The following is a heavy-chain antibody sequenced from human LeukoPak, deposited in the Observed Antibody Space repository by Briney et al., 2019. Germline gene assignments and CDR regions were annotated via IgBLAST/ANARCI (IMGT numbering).Heavy chain of an antibody. CDR1: GGSFSGYY. Sequence: SETLSLTCAVYGGSFSGYYWSWIRRPPGKGLEWIGEINHSGSTNYNPSLKSRVTISVDTSKDQFSLKLSSVTAADTAVYYCARADEILTGYGNWFDPWGQGTLVTVSS. CDR3: ARADEILTGYGNWFDP. D-gene: IGHD3-9*01. CDR2: INHSGST. V-gene: IGHV4-34*01. J-gene: IGHJ5*02.